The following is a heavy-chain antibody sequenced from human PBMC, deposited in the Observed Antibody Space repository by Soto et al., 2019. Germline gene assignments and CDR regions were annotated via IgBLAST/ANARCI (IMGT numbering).Heavy chain of an antibody. V-gene: IGHV3-33*01. CDR2: IWYDGSNK. CDR1: GFTFSSYG. Sequence: GGSLRLSCAASGFTFSSYGMHWVRQAPGKGLEWVAVIWYDGSNKYYADSVKGRFTISRDNSKNTLYLQMNSLRAEDTAVYYCARVGCSGGSCYDRWAFDYWGQGTLVTVSS. J-gene: IGHJ4*02. D-gene: IGHD2-15*01. CDR3: ARVGCSGGSCYDRWAFDY.